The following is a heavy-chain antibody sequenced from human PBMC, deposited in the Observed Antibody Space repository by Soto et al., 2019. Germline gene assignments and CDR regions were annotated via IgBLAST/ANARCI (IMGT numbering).Heavy chain of an antibody. CDR2: IISSGSTI. J-gene: IGHJ4*02. CDR3: ARDRYRSSSEGDY. D-gene: IGHD6-6*01. CDR1: GFTFSIYE. V-gene: IGHV3-48*03. Sequence: PGGSLRLSCAASGFTFSIYEMNWVRQAPGKGREWVSYIISSGSTIYYADSVKGRFTISRYNAKSSLYLQMNSLRDEDTAVYYFARDRYRSSSEGDYWGQGTLVTVSS.